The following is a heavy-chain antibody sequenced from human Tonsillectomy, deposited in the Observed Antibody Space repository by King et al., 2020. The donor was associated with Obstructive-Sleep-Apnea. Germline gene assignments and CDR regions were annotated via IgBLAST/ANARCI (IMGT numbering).Heavy chain of an antibody. J-gene: IGHJ5*02. CDR1: GFTVSSNY. V-gene: IGHV3-66*01. Sequence: VQLVESGGGLVQPGGSLRLSCVASGFTVSSNYMSWVRQAPGKGLEWLSGIYSGGTTYYADSVKGRFTISRDNSKNTLFLQMNSLRVEDTAVYYCAIGHYDILTGYYSSPWGQGTLVTVSS. CDR3: AIGHYDILTGYYSSP. D-gene: IGHD3-9*01. CDR2: IYSGGTT.